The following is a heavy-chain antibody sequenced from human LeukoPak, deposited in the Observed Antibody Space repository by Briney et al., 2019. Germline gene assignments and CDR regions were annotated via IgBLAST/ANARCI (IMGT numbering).Heavy chain of an antibody. CDR1: GYTLTELS. J-gene: IGHJ4*02. V-gene: IGHV1-46*01. CDR3: ARDQGGFDY. Sequence: ASVKVSCKVSGYTLTELSMHWVRQAPGQGLEWMGIINPSGGSTSYAQKFQGRVTMTRDTSTSTVYMELSSLRSEDTAVYYCARDQGGFDYWGQGTLVTVSS. D-gene: IGHD1-26*01. CDR2: INPSGGST.